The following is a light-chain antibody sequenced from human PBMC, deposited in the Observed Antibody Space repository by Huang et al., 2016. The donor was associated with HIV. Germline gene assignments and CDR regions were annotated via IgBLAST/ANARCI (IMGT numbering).Light chain of an antibody. CDR3: QQRMNWPPLT. Sequence: EIVLTQSPATLSLSPGERATLSCRASQSINNFLARYQQRPGQAPRLLIDDASNRATGIPARFSGNGAGTDFTLTISSLEPEDSAVYYCQQRMNWPPLTFGGGTKVEIK. CDR2: DAS. J-gene: IGKJ4*01. V-gene: IGKV3-11*01. CDR1: QSINNF.